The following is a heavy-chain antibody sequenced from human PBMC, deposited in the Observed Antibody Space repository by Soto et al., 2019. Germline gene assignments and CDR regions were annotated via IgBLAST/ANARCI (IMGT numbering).Heavy chain of an antibody. D-gene: IGHD2-15*01. CDR2: ISSSGYI. V-gene: IGHV3-21*01. CDR3: ARDCSGGSCSPGMDV. CDR1: GFNFNSYT. J-gene: IGHJ6*04. Sequence: PGGSLRLSCAASGFNFNSYTINWVRQAPGKRLEWLSSISSSGYIFSTDSVRGRFTISRDNAKNSVYLQINSLRAEDTAVYFCARDCSGGSCSPGMDVWGKGTRVTVSS.